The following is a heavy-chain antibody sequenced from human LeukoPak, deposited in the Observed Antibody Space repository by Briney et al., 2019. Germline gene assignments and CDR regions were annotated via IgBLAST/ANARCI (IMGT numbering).Heavy chain of an antibody. Sequence: ASVKVSCKAFGYTSTSPDINWVRQATGRGLEWMGWINPNSGGTNYAQKFQGRVTMTRDTSISTAYMELSRLRSDDTAVYYCARDTPPTLLWFGELSSYYFDYWGQGTLVTVSS. CDR3: ARDTPPTLLWFGELSSYYFDY. CDR1: GYTSTSPD. D-gene: IGHD3-10*01. V-gene: IGHV1-2*02. J-gene: IGHJ4*02. CDR2: INPNSGGT.